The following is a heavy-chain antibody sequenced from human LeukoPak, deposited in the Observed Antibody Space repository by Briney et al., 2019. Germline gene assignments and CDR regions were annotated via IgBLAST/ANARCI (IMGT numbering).Heavy chain of an antibody. J-gene: IGHJ4*02. CDR1: GFTFSSYS. CDR2: ISSSSSYI. CDR3: ARGLKEWLQVPG. V-gene: IGHV3-21*01. Sequence: GGSLRLSCAASGFTFSSYSMNWVRQAPGKGLEWVSSISSSSSYIYYADSVKGRFTISRDNAKNSLYLQMNSLRAEDTAVYYCARGLKEWLQVPGWGQGTLVTVSS. D-gene: IGHD5-24*01.